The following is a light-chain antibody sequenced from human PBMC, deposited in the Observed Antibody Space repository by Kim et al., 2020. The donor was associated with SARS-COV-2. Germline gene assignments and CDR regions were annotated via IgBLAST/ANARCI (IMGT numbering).Light chain of an antibody. CDR3: QTWGTGMRV. CDR1: SGHSSYT. J-gene: IGLJ3*02. CDR2: LNSDGRH. V-gene: IGLV4-69*01. Sequence: QPVLTQSPSASASLGASVKLTCTLSSGHSSYTIAWHQQQPEKGPRFLMNLNSDGRHSKGDGIPDRFSGSSSGAERYRTISSLQSEDEADYYCQTWGTGMRVFGGGTQLTVL.